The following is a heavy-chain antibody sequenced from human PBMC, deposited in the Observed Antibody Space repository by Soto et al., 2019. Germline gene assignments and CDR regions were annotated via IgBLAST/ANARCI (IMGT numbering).Heavy chain of an antibody. D-gene: IGHD3-16*01. V-gene: IGHV3-23*01. CDR3: AISTGGFWGLFVVPSDY. CDR1: GFTYESYA. Sequence: EVQLLESGGGLVQPGGSLRLSCAASGFTYESYAMSWVRQAPGKGLEWVSGINSGGTVAHYADSVKGRFAISRDNSKNTLSLEMNSLRVDDTGLYYWAISTGGFWGLFVVPSDYWGQGTLVTVSS. CDR2: INSGGTVA. J-gene: IGHJ4*02.